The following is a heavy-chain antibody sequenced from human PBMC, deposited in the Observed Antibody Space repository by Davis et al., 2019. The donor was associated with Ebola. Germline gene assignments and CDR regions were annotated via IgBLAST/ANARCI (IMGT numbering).Heavy chain of an antibody. CDR1: GYTFTNYD. D-gene: IGHD3-16*01. Sequence: AASVKVSCKASGYTFTNYDVHWVRQGTGQGLEWIGWMNPNSANTGYGQKLQGRLTMTRNTSISTAYMELSSLRSEDTAVYYCAREERRVMITFGGVISWFDPWGQGTLVTVSS. CDR2: MNPNSANT. V-gene: IGHV1-8*01. CDR3: AREERRVMITFGGVISWFDP. J-gene: IGHJ5*02.